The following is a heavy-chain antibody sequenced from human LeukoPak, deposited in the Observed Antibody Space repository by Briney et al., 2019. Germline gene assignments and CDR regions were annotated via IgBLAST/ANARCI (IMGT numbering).Heavy chain of an antibody. CDR3: AKENYYATSGMDV. V-gene: IGHV3-9*01. CDR2: ISWNSGSI. Sequence: PGGSLRLSCAASGFTFDDYAMHWVWQAPGKGLEWVSGISWNSGSIGYADSVKGRFTISRDNAKNSLYLQMNSLRAEDTALYYCAKENYYATSGMDVWGQGTTVTVSS. CDR1: GFTFDDYA. D-gene: IGHD3-10*01. J-gene: IGHJ6*02.